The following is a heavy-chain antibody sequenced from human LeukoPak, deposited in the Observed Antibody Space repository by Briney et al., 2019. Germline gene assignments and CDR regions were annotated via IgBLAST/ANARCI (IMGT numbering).Heavy chain of an antibody. V-gene: IGHV1-69*06. Sequence: WASVKVSCKASGGTFSSYAISWVRQAPGQGLEWMGGIIPIFGTANYAQKFQGRVTITADKSTSTAYMELSSLRSEDTAVYYCARAFYDSSDYEYFQHWGQGTLVTVSS. D-gene: IGHD3-22*01. CDR3: ARAFYDSSDYEYFQH. J-gene: IGHJ1*01. CDR1: GGTFSSYA. CDR2: IIPIFGTA.